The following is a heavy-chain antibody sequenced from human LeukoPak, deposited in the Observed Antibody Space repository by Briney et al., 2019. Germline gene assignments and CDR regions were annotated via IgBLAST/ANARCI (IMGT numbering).Heavy chain of an antibody. J-gene: IGHJ3*02. CDR1: GFSFSGIR. CDR3: AIVLYSDAFDI. Sequence: PGGSLRLSCVHSGFSFSGIRMSSVCQAPGKGLEWVSNIKQDGSEEYYVDSVKGRFTISRDTAKNSLYLQMNSLRAEDTAVYYCAIVLYSDAFDIWGQGTMVTVSS. D-gene: IGHD2/OR15-2a*01. CDR2: IKQDGSEE. V-gene: IGHV3-7*01.